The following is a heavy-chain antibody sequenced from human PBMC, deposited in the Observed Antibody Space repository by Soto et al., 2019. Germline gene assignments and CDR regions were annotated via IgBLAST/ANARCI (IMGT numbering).Heavy chain of an antibody. CDR1: GYSFTSYW. J-gene: IGHJ6*03. V-gene: IGHV5-51*01. D-gene: IGHD2-2*02. Sequence: GESLKISCKGSGYSFTSYWIGWVRQMPGKGLEWMGIIYPGDSDTRYSPSFQGQVTISADKSISTAYLQWSSLKASDTAMHYCARHRHIVVVPAAIGSRYYYYYYMDVWGKGTTVTVS. CDR3: ARHRHIVVVPAAIGSRYYYYYYMDV. CDR2: IYPGDSDT.